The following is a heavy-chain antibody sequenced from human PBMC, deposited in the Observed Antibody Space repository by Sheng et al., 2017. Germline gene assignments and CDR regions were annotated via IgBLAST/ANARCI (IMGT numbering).Heavy chain of an antibody. CDR3: ARGRYCTSSSCYLFQY. D-gene: IGHD2-2*01. V-gene: IGHV4-4*07. Sequence: QVQLQESGPGLVKPSETLSLTCTVSGGSISSYYWSWIRQPAGKGLEWIGRIHTSGSTNYNPSLKSRVTMSVDTSKKQFSLKLSSVTAADTAVYYCARGRYCTSSSCYLFQYWGQGTLVTVSS. CDR1: GGSISSYY. J-gene: IGHJ4*02. CDR2: IHTSGST.